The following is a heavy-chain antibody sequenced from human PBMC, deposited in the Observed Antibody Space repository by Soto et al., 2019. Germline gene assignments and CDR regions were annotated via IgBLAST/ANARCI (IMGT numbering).Heavy chain of an antibody. V-gene: IGHV3-9*01. D-gene: IGHD6-19*01. CDR2: ISWNSGSI. CDR3: AKDGESEGIAVAGTFFDY. J-gene: IGHJ4*02. Sequence: GGSLRLSCAASGFTFDDYAMHWVRQAPGKGLEWVSGISWNSGSIGYADSVKGRFTISRDNAKNSLYLQMNSLRAEDTALYYCAKDGESEGIAVAGTFFDYWGQGTLVTVSS. CDR1: GFTFDDYA.